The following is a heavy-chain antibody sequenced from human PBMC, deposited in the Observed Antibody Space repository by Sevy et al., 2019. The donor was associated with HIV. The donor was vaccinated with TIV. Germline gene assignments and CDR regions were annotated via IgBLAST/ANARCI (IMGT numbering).Heavy chain of an antibody. Sequence: ASVKVSCKLSGYSLTELSIHWVRQAPGKGLEWMGGFDPEDGETIYAQKLQGRVTMTEDTSTDTAYMELSSLTSEDTAVYYCATVGLRYYSGSSSYQGDWFDPWGQGTLVTVSS. J-gene: IGHJ5*02. CDR3: ATVGLRYYSGSSSYQGDWFDP. CDR2: FDPEDGET. CDR1: GYSLTELS. D-gene: IGHD2-15*01. V-gene: IGHV1-24*01.